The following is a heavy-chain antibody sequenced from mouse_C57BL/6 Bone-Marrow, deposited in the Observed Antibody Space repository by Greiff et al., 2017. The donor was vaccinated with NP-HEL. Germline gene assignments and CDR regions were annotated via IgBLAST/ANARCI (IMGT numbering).Heavy chain of an antibody. Sequence: QVQLKQSGAELARPGASVKLSCKASGYTFTSYGISWVKQRTGQGLEWIGEIYPRSGNTYYNEKFKGKATLTADKSSSTAYMELRSLRAEDSAVYFYERGNWDVLVVDWGRETLITVSA. D-gene: IGHD4-1*01. CDR2: IYPRSGNT. CDR1: GYTFTSYG. V-gene: IGHV1-81*01. J-gene: IGHJ3*01. CDR3: ERGNWDVLVVD.